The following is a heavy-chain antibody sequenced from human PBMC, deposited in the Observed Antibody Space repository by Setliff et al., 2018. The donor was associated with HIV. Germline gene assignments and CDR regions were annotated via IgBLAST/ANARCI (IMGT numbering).Heavy chain of an antibody. J-gene: IGHJ4*02. Sequence: PGGSLRLSCAASGFTFSSYWMHWVRQAPGKGLVWVSRINSDGSHTSYAESVKGRFTISRDNAKNTLFLQMNSLRAEDTAVYYCARFDDSNGFDYWGQGTLVTVSS. D-gene: IGHD3-22*01. CDR2: INSDGSHT. CDR3: ARFDDSNGFDY. V-gene: IGHV3-74*01. CDR1: GFTFSSYW.